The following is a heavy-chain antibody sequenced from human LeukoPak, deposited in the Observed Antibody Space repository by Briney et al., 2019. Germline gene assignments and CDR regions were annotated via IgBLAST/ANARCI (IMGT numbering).Heavy chain of an antibody. V-gene: IGHV3-74*01. Sequence: PGGSLRLSCAASGFTFTSYWMHWVRQAPGKGLVWVSRVNSDGSSTTYADSVKGRFTISRDNVKNTLYLQMNSLRAEDTAVYYCARGRYYGMDVWGQGTTVTVSS. CDR3: ARGRYYGMDV. CDR2: VNSDGSST. CDR1: GFTFTSYW. J-gene: IGHJ6*02.